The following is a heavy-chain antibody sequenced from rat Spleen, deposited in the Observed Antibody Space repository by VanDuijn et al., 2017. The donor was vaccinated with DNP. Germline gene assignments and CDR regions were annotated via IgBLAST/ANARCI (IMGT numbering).Heavy chain of an antibody. V-gene: IGHV5-25*01. D-gene: IGHD1-11*01. Sequence: EVQLVESGGGLVQPGRSLKLSCAASEFTFSNSDVAWVRQAPTKGLEWVASMSPSGGSTYHGDSVKGRFTISRDNAESTLYLQMNSLRSEDMATYFCARHGRRVFDYWGQGVMVTVSS. J-gene: IGHJ2*01. CDR3: ARHGRRVFDY. CDR2: MSPSGGST. CDR1: EFTFSNSD.